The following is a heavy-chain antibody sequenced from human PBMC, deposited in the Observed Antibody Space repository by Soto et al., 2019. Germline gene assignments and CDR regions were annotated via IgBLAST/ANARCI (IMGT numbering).Heavy chain of an antibody. Sequence: SDTLSLTCIVSGGPISIGSYYWSWILHHPGKGLEWIGNIYNSGSTSYNPSLKRRATISIDTSKNQFSLKLTSVTAADTAVYYCASLRGTVTPVVDVWGKGTTVTVSS. CDR1: GGPISIGSYY. CDR2: IYNSGST. CDR3: ASLRGTVTPVVDV. V-gene: IGHV4-31*03. J-gene: IGHJ6*04. D-gene: IGHD4-17*01.